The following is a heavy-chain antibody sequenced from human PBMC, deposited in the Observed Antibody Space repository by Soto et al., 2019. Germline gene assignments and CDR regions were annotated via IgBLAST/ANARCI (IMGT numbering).Heavy chain of an antibody. D-gene: IGHD3-16*01. Sequence: PSQTLSLTCAISGDSVTSNSATWNWIRQSPSRGLEWLGRTYYRSKWYNDYAVSVKSRIIINSDTSKNQFSLQLNSVTPEDTAVYYCARDVALGENYYYYGMDFWGQAIMVSVSS. CDR2: TYYRSKWYN. V-gene: IGHV6-1*01. J-gene: IGHJ6*02. CDR3: ARDVALGENYYYYGMDF. CDR1: GDSVTSNSAT.